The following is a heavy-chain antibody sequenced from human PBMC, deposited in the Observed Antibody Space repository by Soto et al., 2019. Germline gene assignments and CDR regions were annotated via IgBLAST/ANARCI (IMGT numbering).Heavy chain of an antibody. CDR2: IYHSGST. CDR1: TGSISSSS. J-gene: IGHJ5*02. Sequence: SETLSLTCTVSTGSISSSSWSWIRQPPGKGLEWIGYIYHSGSTYYNPSLKSRVTISVDRSKNQFSLKLSSVTAADTAVYYCARVPDRWGQGTLVTVSS. CDR3: ARVPDR. V-gene: IGHV4-30-2*01. D-gene: IGHD2-2*01.